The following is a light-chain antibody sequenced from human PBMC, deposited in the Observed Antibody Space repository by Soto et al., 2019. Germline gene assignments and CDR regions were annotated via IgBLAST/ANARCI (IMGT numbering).Light chain of an antibody. CDR2: EDN. CDR3: HSYDSNSGM. V-gene: IGLV6-57*04. J-gene: IGLJ3*02. CDR1: SGNIASNY. Sequence: NFMLTQPHSVSESPGKTVTISCTRSSGNIASNYVQWYQQRPGSAPTIVIYEDNQRPSGVPDRFSGSIDSSSNSASLTISGLRTEDEADYYCHSYDSNSGMFGGGTKLTVL.